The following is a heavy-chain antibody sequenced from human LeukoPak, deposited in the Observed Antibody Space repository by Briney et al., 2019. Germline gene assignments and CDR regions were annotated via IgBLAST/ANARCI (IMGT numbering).Heavy chain of an antibody. Sequence: SETLSLTCTVSGGSISSYYWSWIRQPPGKGLEWIGYIYYSGSTNYNPSLKSRVTISVDTSKNQFSLKLSSVTAADTAVYYCARASSSWYPDNWFDPWGQGTLATVSS. J-gene: IGHJ5*02. V-gene: IGHV4-59*01. CDR3: ARASSSWYPDNWFDP. D-gene: IGHD6-13*01. CDR1: GGSISSYY. CDR2: IYYSGST.